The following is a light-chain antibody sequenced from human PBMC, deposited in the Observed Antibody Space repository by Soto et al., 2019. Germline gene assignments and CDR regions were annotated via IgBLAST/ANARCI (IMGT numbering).Light chain of an antibody. Sequence: EFVLTQSPGTLSLSPGERATLSCRASQTVRNNYLAWYQQKPGQAPRLLIYDASSRATGIPDRFSGGGSGTDFTLTISRLEPEDFAVYYCQQCNTWPPETFGQGTKVDIK. V-gene: IGKV3-20*01. CDR1: QTVRNNY. CDR3: QQCNTWPPET. J-gene: IGKJ1*01. CDR2: DAS.